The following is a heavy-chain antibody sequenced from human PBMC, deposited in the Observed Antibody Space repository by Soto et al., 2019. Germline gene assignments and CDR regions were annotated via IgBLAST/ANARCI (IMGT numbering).Heavy chain of an antibody. D-gene: IGHD2-15*01. V-gene: IGHV3-48*03. CDR1: GFTFSDYE. CDR2: ISSSGSTI. CDR3: ARDGRIRRPDWYFDL. J-gene: IGHJ2*01. Sequence: PGGSLRLSCAASGFTFSDYEMNWVRQAPGKGLEWVSYISSSGSTIHYADSVKGRFTISRDNAKNSLFLQMNSLRAEDTAVYYCARDGRIRRPDWYFDLWGRGTLVTVSS.